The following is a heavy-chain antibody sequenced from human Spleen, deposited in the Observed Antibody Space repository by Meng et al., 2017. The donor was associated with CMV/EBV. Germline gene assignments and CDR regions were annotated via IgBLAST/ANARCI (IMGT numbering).Heavy chain of an antibody. CDR2: MKVNNGNT. Sequence: ASVKVSCKASGYTFTNYDINWVRQAPGQGLEWMGWMKVNNGNTGYAQKFRGRVTMTRNISVTTAYMELSSLTSEDTAVYYCARGLSHYDSVTGRYSDIFDIWGQGTVVTVSS. CDR1: GYTFTNYD. D-gene: IGHD3-9*01. V-gene: IGHV1-8*02. CDR3: ARGLSHYDSVTGRYSDIFDI. J-gene: IGHJ3*02.